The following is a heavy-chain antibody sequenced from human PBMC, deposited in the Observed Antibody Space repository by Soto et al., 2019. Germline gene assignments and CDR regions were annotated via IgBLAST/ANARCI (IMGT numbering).Heavy chain of an antibody. CDR1: GFSVSSNY. V-gene: IGHV3-53*01. J-gene: IGHJ5*02. CDR3: ARDAAGYSSA. CDR2: IYSGGST. Sequence: EVQLVESGGGLIQPGGSLRLSCAASGFSVSSNYMTWVRQAPGKGLEWVSVIYSGGSTYYADSVKGRFTISRDNSKNTVYLQMNSLRVEDTAVYYCARDAAGYSSAWGQGTLVTVSS. D-gene: IGHD6-19*01.